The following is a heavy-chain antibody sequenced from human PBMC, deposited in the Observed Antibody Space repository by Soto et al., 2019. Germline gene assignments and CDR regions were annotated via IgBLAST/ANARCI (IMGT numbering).Heavy chain of an antibody. Sequence: SETLSLTCTVSGCSITSSSYYWGWIRQPPGKGLEWIGSIYYIRSTYHTPSLKRRVTISVDTSKNQFSLKLSSVTAADTAVYYCARGGIVVVTATRYFQLWGQGTLVTVSS. D-gene: IGHD2-21*02. CDR2: IYYIRST. CDR1: GCSITSSSYY. J-gene: IGHJ1*01. V-gene: IGHV4-39*01. CDR3: ARGGIVVVTATRYFQL.